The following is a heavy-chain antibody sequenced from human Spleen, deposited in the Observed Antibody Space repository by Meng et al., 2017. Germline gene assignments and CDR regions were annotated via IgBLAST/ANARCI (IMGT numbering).Heavy chain of an antibody. CDR2: IYYTGNT. CDR3: ARDEGGSSGSYAFAI. D-gene: IGHD3-22*01. J-gene: IGHJ3*02. Sequence: SETQSLTCAVYGGSFSGYYWSWIRQPPGKGLEWIGYIYYTGNTNYNPSLKSRVTISVDTSKNQFSLELSSVTAADTAVYYCARDEGGSSGSYAFAIWGQGTMVTVSS. CDR1: GGSFSGYY. V-gene: IGHV4-59*01.